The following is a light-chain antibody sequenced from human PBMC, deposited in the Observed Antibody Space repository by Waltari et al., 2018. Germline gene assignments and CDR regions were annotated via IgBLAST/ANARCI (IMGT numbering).Light chain of an antibody. CDR1: NSNIGNNY. CDR2: ADN. CDR3: ASRDSSLSAAGV. Sequence: QSVLTQPPSVSAAPGQKVTISCSGGNSNIGNNYVSWYQKFPGRAPILSIFADNNRPSRVPDRLSGATSGTSATLAITGLRSGDEADYYCASRDSSLSAAGVFGGGTRLTVL. V-gene: IGLV1-51*01. J-gene: IGLJ3*02.